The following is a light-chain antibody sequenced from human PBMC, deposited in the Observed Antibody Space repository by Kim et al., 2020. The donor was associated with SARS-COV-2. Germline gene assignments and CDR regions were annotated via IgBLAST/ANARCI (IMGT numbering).Light chain of an antibody. CDR1: QSVSSSF. CDR2: GAS. Sequence: LSPGERATLSCRASQSVSSSFLAWYQQKPGQAPRLLIYGASSRATGIPDRFSGSGSGTDFTLTISRLEPEDSAVYYCQQYGTSRTFGQGTKVDIK. J-gene: IGKJ1*01. CDR3: QQYGTSRT. V-gene: IGKV3-20*01.